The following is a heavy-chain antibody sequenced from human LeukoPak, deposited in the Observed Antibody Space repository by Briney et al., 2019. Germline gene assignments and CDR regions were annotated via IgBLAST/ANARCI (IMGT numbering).Heavy chain of an antibody. J-gene: IGHJ6*02. V-gene: IGHV3-49*04. D-gene: IGHD6-13*01. CDR3: ARVLSTSWPSYYYYGMDV. CDR2: IRIETYGGTT. CDR1: GFTVGDYG. Sequence: GRSLRLSFSASGFTVGDYGLSCVRQAPGKRLEWVGFIRIETYGGTTEYAASVKGRFTISRDESKRIAHLQMNSLTSEDTALYYCARVLSTSWPSYYYYGMDVWGQGTTVTVSS.